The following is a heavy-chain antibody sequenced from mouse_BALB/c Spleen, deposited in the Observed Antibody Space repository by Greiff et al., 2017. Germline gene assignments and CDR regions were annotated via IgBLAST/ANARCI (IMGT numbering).Heavy chain of an antibody. CDR1: GFTFSDYY. Sequence: EVKLVESGGGLVKPGGSLKLSCAASGFTFSDYYMYWVRQTPEKRLEWVATISDGGSYTYYPDSVKGRFTISRDNAKNNLYLQMSSLKSEDTAMYYCARDRPSWFAYWGQGTLVTVSA. V-gene: IGHV5-4*02. CDR3: ARDRPSWFAY. CDR2: ISDGGSYT. J-gene: IGHJ3*01.